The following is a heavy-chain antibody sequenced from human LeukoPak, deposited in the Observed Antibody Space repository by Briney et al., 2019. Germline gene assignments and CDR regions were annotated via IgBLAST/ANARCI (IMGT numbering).Heavy chain of an antibody. Sequence: GGSLRLSCAASGITFSSYGMHWVRQAPGKGLEWVAVIWYDGSNKYYADSVKGRFTISRDNSENTLYLQMNSLRAEDTAVYYCARENYYDSSGYYTGLDYWGQGTLVTVSS. D-gene: IGHD3-22*01. V-gene: IGHV3-33*01. CDR3: ARENYYDSSGYYTGLDY. CDR1: GITFSSYG. J-gene: IGHJ4*02. CDR2: IWYDGSNK.